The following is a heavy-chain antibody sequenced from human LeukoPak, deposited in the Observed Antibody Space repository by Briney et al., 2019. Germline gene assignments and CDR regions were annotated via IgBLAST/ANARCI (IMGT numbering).Heavy chain of an antibody. D-gene: IGHD2-2*01. Sequence: SVKVSCKASGGTFSSYAISWVRQAPGQGLEWMGGIIPIFGTANYAQKFQGRVTITADESTSTAYMELSSLRSEDTAVYYCATGDNIVVVPAAIPFDYWGQGTLVTVSS. CDR2: IIPIFGTA. J-gene: IGHJ4*02. V-gene: IGHV1-69*13. CDR1: GGTFSSYA. CDR3: ATGDNIVVVPAAIPFDY.